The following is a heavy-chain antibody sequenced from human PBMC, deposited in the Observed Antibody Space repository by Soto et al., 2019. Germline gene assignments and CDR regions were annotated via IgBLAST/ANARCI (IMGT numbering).Heavy chain of an antibody. V-gene: IGHV1-2*02. J-gene: IGHJ4*02. CDR1: GDTFTANY. CDR3: ERDLEKGGGSAGFDY. CDR2: INPKSGGT. D-gene: IGHD1-26*01. Sequence: ASVKVSCKASGDTFTANYIHWMRQAPGQGFEWMGWINPKSGGTKYPQKFQGRVTMTRDTSLSTVYMTLTRLTSDDTAVYYCERDLEKGGGSAGFDYWGQGTLVTVSS.